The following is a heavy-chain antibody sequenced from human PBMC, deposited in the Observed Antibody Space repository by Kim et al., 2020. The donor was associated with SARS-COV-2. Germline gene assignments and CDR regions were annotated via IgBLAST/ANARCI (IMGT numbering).Heavy chain of an antibody. Sequence: GESLKISCKGSGYSFTSYWIGWVRQMPGKGLEWMGIIYPGDSDTRYSPSFQGQVTISADKSISTAYLQWSSLKASDTAMYYCARHPIRGESSGYFFDYWGQGTLVTVSS. J-gene: IGHJ4*02. CDR3: ARHPIRGESSGYFFDY. V-gene: IGHV5-51*01. CDR1: GYSFTSYW. D-gene: IGHD3-22*01. CDR2: IYPGDSDT.